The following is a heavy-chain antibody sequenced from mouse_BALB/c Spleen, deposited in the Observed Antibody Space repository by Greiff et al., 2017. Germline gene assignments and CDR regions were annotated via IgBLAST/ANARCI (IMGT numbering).Heavy chain of an antibody. CDR1: GFTFSSYA. Sequence: EVKLVESGGGLVKPGGSLKLSCAASGFTFSSYAMSWVRQTPEKRLEWVASISSGGSTYYPDSVKGRFTISRDNARNILYLQMSSLRSEDTAMYYCARDYYGSSYPMDYWGQGTSVTVSS. D-gene: IGHD1-1*01. CDR2: ISSGGST. V-gene: IGHV5-6-5*01. CDR3: ARDYYGSSYPMDY. J-gene: IGHJ4*01.